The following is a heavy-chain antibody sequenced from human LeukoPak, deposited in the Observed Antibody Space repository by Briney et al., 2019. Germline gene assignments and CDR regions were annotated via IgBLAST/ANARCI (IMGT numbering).Heavy chain of an antibody. CDR1: GASLSAYY. V-gene: IGHV4-34*01. CDR3: ARVRGYYVSGSSYFDH. CDR2: INHSGST. J-gene: IGHJ4*02. D-gene: IGHD3-10*01. Sequence: SETLSLTCAVYGASLSAYYWTWIRQPPGEGLEWIGEINHSGSTNYNPSLKSRVTISVDTSKSHLSLELTSVTAADTAVYYCARVRGYYVSGSSYFDHWGQGTLVTVSS.